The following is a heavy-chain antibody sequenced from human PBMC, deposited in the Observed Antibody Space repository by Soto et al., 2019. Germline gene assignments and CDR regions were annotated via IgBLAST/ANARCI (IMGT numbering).Heavy chain of an antibody. Sequence: SETLSLTCAVYGGSFSGYYWSWIRQPPGKGLEWIGEINHSGSTNYNPSLKSRVTISVDTSKNQFSLKLSSVTAADTAVYYCASVRYCSGGSCYDRGLINWFDPWGQGTLVTVSS. CDR3: ASVRYCSGGSCYDRGLINWFDP. V-gene: IGHV4-34*01. J-gene: IGHJ5*02. D-gene: IGHD2-15*01. CDR2: INHSGST. CDR1: GGSFSGYY.